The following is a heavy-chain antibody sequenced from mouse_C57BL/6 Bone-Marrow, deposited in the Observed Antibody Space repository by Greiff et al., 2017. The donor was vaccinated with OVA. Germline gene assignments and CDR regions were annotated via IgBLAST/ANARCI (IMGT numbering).Heavy chain of an antibody. V-gene: IGHV6-3*01. CDR1: GFTFSNYW. J-gene: IGHJ2*01. CDR3: TGGVRSTMITFDY. D-gene: IGHD2-4*01. CDR2: IRLKSDNYAT. Sequence: EVKVEESGGGLVQPGGSMKLSCVASGFTFSNYWMNWVRQSPEKGLEWVAQIRLKSDNYATHYAESVKGRFTISRDDSKSSVYLQMNNLRAEDTGIYYCTGGVRSTMITFDYWGQGTTLTVSS.